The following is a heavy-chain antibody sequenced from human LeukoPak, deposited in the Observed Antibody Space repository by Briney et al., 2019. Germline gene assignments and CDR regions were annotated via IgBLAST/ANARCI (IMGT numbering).Heavy chain of an antibody. J-gene: IGHJ4*02. CDR3: AHRDTTMVRVDY. CDR1: GLTFRNAS. Sequence: GGSLRLSCAASGLTFRNASMSWVRQAPGKGLEWVGRIKSKTDGGTTDYAEPVKGRFTISRDDSKNTLYLQMNSLTAEDTAVYFCAHRDTTMVRVDYWGQGTLVIVSS. V-gene: IGHV3-15*01. D-gene: IGHD5-18*01. CDR2: IKSKTDGGTT.